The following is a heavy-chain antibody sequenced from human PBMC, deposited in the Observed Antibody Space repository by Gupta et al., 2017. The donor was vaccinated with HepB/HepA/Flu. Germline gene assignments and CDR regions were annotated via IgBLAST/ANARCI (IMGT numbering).Heavy chain of an antibody. D-gene: IGHD2-2*02. Sequence: QLQLQESGPGLVKPSETLSLTCTVSGGSISSSSYYWGWIRQPPGKGLEWIGSIYYSGSTYYNPSLKSRVTISVDTSKNQFSLKLSSVTAADTAVYYCARLSVDIVVVPAAIRGAFDIWGQGTMVTVSS. V-gene: IGHV4-39*01. CDR1: GGSISSSSYY. CDR3: ARLSVDIVVVPAAIRGAFDI. J-gene: IGHJ3*02. CDR2: IYYSGST.